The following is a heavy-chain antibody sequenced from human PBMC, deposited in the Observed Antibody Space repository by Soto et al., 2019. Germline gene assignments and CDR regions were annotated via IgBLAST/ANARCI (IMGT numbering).Heavy chain of an antibody. CDR3: ATFRGLTTATTERYFDY. CDR1: GGSVTSGSYY. J-gene: IGHJ4*02. CDR2: IHYSGST. D-gene: IGHD4-17*01. Sequence: HLQLQESGPGLVKPSETLALTCTVSGGSVTSGSYYWGWIRQLPGKGLELAGTIHYSGSTYYNPSLKSRVTIAVDTSKNQFSLKLSSVTAADAAVYYCATFRGLTTATTERYFDYWGQGTLVTVSS. V-gene: IGHV4-39*01.